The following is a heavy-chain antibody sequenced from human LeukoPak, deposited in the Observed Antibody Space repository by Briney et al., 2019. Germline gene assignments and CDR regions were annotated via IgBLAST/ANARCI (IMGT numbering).Heavy chain of an antibody. CDR1: GFTFSSYA. CDR2: ISYDGSNK. J-gene: IGHJ4*02. Sequence: GRSLRLSCAASGFTFSSYAMHWVRQAPGKGLEWVAVISYDGSNKYYADSVKGRFTISRDNSKNTLYLQMNSLRAEDTAVYYCARSSSSLYYFDYWGQGTLVTVSS. D-gene: IGHD6-6*01. CDR3: ARSSSSLYYFDY. V-gene: IGHV3-30-3*01.